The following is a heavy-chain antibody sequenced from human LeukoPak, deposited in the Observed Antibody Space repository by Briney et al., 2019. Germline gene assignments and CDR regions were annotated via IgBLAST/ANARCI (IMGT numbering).Heavy chain of an antibody. V-gene: IGHV3-7*01. D-gene: IGHD5-24*01. J-gene: IGHJ3*02. CDR2: IKQDGSEK. CDR1: GFTFSSYW. CDR3: ARDQRNGYTYGAFDI. Sequence: GGSLRLSCAASGFTFSSYWMSWVRQAPGKGLEWVANIKQDGSEKYYVDSVKGRFTISRDNAKNSLYLQMNSLRAEDTAVYYCARDQRNGYTYGAFDIWGQGTMVTVSS.